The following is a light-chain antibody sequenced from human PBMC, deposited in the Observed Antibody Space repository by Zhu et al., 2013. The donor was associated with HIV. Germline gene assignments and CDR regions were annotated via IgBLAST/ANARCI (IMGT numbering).Light chain of an antibody. CDR3: QQYYSTPWT. V-gene: IGKV4-1*01. J-gene: IGKJ1*01. CDR2: WAS. Sequence: DIVMTQSPDSLAVSLGERATINCKSSQSVLYSSNNKNYLAWYQQKPGQAPNLLIYWASTRESGVPDRFSGSGSGTDFTLTISSLQAEDVAVYYCQQYYSTPWTFGQGTKVEIK. CDR1: QSVLYSSNNKNY.